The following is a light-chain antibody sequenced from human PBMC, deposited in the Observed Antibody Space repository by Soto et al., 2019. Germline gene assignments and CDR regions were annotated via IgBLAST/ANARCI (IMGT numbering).Light chain of an antibody. Sequence: DIQMTQSPSTLSASVGDRVTITCRASQSISSWLAWYQQKPGKAPKLLIYDASSLESGVPSRFSGSGSETEFTLTISSLQPDDFAAYYCQQYNNYSWTFGQGTKVDIK. CDR1: QSISSW. J-gene: IGKJ1*01. CDR2: DAS. V-gene: IGKV1-5*01. CDR3: QQYNNYSWT.